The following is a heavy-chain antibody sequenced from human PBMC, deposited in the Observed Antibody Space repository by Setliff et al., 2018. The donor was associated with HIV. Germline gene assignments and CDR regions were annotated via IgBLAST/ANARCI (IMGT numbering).Heavy chain of an antibody. J-gene: IGHJ4*02. Sequence: PGGSLRLSCAASGFTVSSNYMSWVRQVPGKGLVWVARINGDGSGTRYADSVKGRFTISRDNAKNSQYLLMSDLRAEDTAVYYCAAVFTGEPGRSLDYWGQGTPVTVSS. D-gene: IGHD1-26*01. CDR3: AAVFTGEPGRSLDY. V-gene: IGHV3-74*01. CDR1: GFTVSSNY. CDR2: INGDGSGT.